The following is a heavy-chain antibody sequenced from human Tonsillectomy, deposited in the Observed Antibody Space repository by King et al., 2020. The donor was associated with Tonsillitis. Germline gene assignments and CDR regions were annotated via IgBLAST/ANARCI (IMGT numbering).Heavy chain of an antibody. CDR3: AKDRRQEWEPMGVFED. CDR2: MNGSGGRT. J-gene: IGHJ4*02. D-gene: IGHD1-26*01. V-gene: IGHV3-23*04. Sequence: VQLVESGGGLVQPGGSLRLSCAASGFTFRSHAMSWVRQAPGKGLEWVSGMNGSGGRTYYADSAKGRFTISRDNSKNTLYLQMKSLRAEDTAVYYCAKDRRQEWEPMGVFEDWGQGTQVTVSS. CDR1: GFTFRSHA.